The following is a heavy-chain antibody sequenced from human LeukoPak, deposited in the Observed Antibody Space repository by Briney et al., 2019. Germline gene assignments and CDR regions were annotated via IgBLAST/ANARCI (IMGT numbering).Heavy chain of an antibody. CDR1: GGSFSGYY. D-gene: IGHD2-2*01. CDR2: INHSGST. Sequence: SETLSFTCAVYGGSFSGYYWSWIRQPPGKGLEWIGEINHSGSTNYNPSLKSRVTISVDTSKNQFSLKLSSVTAADTAVYYCARGSGIVVVPAATGGFVDYWGQGTLVTVSS. V-gene: IGHV4-34*01. CDR3: ARGSGIVVVPAATGGFVDY. J-gene: IGHJ4*02.